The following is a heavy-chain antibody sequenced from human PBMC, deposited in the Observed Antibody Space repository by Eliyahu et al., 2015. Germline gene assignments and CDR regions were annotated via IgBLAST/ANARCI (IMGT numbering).Heavy chain of an antibody. V-gene: IGHV3-49*02. CDR1: GFTFGXYT. CDR2: IRGKVYGGTT. CDR3: TRDGGWTTLTTEYFLH. D-gene: IGHD3-16*01. J-gene: IGHJ1*01. Sequence: EVQLVDSGGGLVQPGRSLRLSCAASGFTFGXYTIAWVRQAPGKGLEWVGFIRGKVYGGTTEYAASVKGRFTISRDDSESIAFLEMNSLKTEDTGVYYCTRDGGWTTLTTEYFLHWGQGTLVTVSS.